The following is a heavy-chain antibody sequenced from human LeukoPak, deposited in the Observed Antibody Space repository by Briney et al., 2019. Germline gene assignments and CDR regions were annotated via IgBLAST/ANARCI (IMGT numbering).Heavy chain of an antibody. V-gene: IGHV3-21*04. J-gene: IGHJ4*02. Sequence: GGSLRLSCAASGFTFSSYSMNWVRQAPGKGLEWVSSICSTSRCIFYADSVKGRFTISRDNAKSSLYLQMNDLRAEDTAVYYCAKERGASAGAFDCWGQGTLVTVSS. CDR3: AKERGASAGAFDC. CDR2: ICSTSRCI. CDR1: GFTFSSYS. D-gene: IGHD6-13*01.